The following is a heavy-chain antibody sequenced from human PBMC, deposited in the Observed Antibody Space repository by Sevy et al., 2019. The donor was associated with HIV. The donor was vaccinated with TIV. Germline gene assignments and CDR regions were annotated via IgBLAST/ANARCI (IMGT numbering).Heavy chain of an antibody. CDR1: GFTFSSYA. CDR3: ARDRRGRGSGYDVDWFDA. CDR2: ISYEGSNK. D-gene: IGHD3-3*01. V-gene: IGHV3-30-3*01. Sequence: GGSLRLSCAASGFTFSSYAMHWVRQAPGKGLEWVAVISYEGSNKYYADSVKGRFTISRDNSKNTLYLQKNSLRAEDTAVYDCARDRRGRGSGYDVDWFDAWGQGTLVTVSS. J-gene: IGHJ5*02.